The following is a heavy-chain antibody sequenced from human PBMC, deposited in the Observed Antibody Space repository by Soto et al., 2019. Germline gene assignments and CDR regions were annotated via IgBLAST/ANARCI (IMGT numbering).Heavy chain of an antibody. CDR1: GFTFSSYG. CDR3: AKDYDFWSGYYGWGCAFDI. Sequence: QVQLVESGGGVVQPGRSLRLSCAASGFTFSSYGMHWVRQAPGKGLEWVAVISYDGSNKYYADSVKGRFNISRDNSKNTLYLQMNCLRAEDTAVYYCAKDYDFWSGYYGWGCAFDIWGQGTMVTVSS. J-gene: IGHJ3*02. CDR2: ISYDGSNK. V-gene: IGHV3-30*18. D-gene: IGHD3-3*01.